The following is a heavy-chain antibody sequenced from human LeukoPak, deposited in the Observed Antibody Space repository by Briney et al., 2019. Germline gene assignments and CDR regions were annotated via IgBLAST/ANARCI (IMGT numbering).Heavy chain of an antibody. J-gene: IGHJ2*01. CDR2: ISAYNGNT. D-gene: IGHD3-10*01. V-gene: IGHV1-18*01. CDR1: GYTFTSYG. Sequence: ASVKVSCKASGYTFTSYGISWVRQAPGQGLEWMGWISAYNGNTNYAQKLQGRVTMTTDTSTSTAYMELRSLRSDDTAVYYCARDGTMVRGVMSWYFDLWGRGTLVTVSS. CDR3: ARDGTMVRGVMSWYFDL.